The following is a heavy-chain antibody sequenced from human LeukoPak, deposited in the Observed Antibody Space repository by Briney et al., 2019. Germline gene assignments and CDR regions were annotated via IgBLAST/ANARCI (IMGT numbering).Heavy chain of an antibody. CDR2: TYYSGRT. CDR1: NGSISSSSYY. V-gene: IGHV4-39*01. J-gene: IGHJ4*02. Sequence: PSETLSLTCTVSNGSISSSSYYWGWVRQPPGKGLEWIGTTYYSGRTYYNPSLESRLTISVDTSKNQFSLNLSSVTAADTAVYYCASLGKLGYYFDYWGQGTLVTVSS. CDR3: ASLGKLGYYFDY. D-gene: IGHD3-16*01.